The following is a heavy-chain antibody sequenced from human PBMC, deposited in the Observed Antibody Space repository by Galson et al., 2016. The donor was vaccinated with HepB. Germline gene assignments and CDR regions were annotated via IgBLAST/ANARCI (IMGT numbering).Heavy chain of an antibody. CDR1: GFTFSTFEMN. CDR3: ARATNSWSSFDI. J-gene: IGHJ3*02. V-gene: IGHV4-30-4*08. CDR2: IYYSGNT. D-gene: IGHD1-26*01. Sequence: LRLSCAASGFTFSTFEMNWVRQPPGKGLEWIGFIYYSGNTYYNPSLKSRLTISIDTSKKQSKKQFSLNLSSVTAADTAVYYCARATNSWSSFDIWGQGTMVTVSS.